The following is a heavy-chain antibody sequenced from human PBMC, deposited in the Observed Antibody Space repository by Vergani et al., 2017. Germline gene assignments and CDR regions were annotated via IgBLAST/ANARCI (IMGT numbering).Heavy chain of an antibody. D-gene: IGHD4-17*01. V-gene: IGHV3-30*02. CDR1: GFTFSSYG. J-gene: IGHJ4*02. CDR2: IRYDGSNQ. CDR3: AKDPYDYGDFSFDY. Sequence: QVQLVESGGGVVQPGGSLRLSCAASGFTFSSYGMHWVRQAPGKGLEWVAFIRYDGSNQYYADSVKGRFTISRDNSKNTLYLQMNSLRAEDTAVYYCAKDPYDYGDFSFDYWGQGTLVTVSS.